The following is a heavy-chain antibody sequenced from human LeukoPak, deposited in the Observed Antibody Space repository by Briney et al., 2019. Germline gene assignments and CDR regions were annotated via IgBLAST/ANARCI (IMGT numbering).Heavy chain of an antibody. CDR1: GGSISSGGYS. CDR2: IYHSGST. Sequence: SETLSLTCAVSGGSISSGGYSWSWIRQPPGKGLEWIGYIYHSGSTYYNPSLKSRVTISVDRSKNQFSLKLSSVTAADTAVYYCARYYGGNYVDYWGQGTLVTVSS. CDR3: ARYYGGNYVDY. J-gene: IGHJ4*02. V-gene: IGHV4-30-2*01. D-gene: IGHD4-23*01.